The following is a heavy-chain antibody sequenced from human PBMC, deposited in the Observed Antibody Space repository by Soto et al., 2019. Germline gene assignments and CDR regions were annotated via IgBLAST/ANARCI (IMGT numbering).Heavy chain of an antibody. CDR3: ARAAVQLWLHWYFDL. J-gene: IGHJ2*01. Sequence: QVQLQESGPGLVKPSQTLSLTCTVSGGSISSGDYYWSWIRQPPGKGLEWIGYIYYSGSTYYNPSLKSRVTISVDTSKNQFSLKLSSVTAADTAVYYCARAAVQLWLHWYFDLWGRGTLVTVSS. CDR1: GGSISSGDYY. V-gene: IGHV4-30-4*01. CDR2: IYYSGST. D-gene: IGHD5-18*01.